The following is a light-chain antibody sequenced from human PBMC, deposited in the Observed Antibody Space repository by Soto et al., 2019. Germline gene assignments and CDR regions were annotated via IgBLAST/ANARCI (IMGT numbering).Light chain of an antibody. J-gene: IGKJ5*01. Sequence: DIPLTQSPSFLSASVGGRVTITCRASQDINTYLAWYQQKPGKAPKLLIFAASTLQNGVPSRFSGSGSGTEFTVTITSLQPEDFATYYCQQRKSYPITFGQGTRLEIK. CDR3: QQRKSYPIT. CDR1: QDINTY. CDR2: AAS. V-gene: IGKV1-9*01.